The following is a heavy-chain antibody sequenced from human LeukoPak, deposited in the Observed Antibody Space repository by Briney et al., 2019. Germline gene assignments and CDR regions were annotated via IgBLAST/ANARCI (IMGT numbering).Heavy chain of an antibody. V-gene: IGHV3-23*01. CDR1: GFTFSSYA. CDR2: ISGSAGST. J-gene: IGHJ4*02. Sequence: GGSLRLSCAASGFTFSSYALSWVRQAPGKGLEWVSDISGSAGSTYYADSVRGRFTISRDNSKNTLYLQMNSLRAEDTAVYYCAKDTYYYGSGSYSPDYWGQGTLVTVSS. D-gene: IGHD3-10*01. CDR3: AKDTYYYGSGSYSPDY.